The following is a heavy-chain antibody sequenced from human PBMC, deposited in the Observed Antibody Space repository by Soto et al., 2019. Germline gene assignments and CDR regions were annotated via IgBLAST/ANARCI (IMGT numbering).Heavy chain of an antibody. CDR2: IYYSGST. D-gene: IGHD3-10*01. CDR1: GGSISSSSYY. CDR3: ARLGSGRGHYYMDV. J-gene: IGHJ6*03. Sequence: SETLSLTCTVSGGSISSSSYYWGWIRQPPGKGLEWIGSIYYSGSTYYNPSLKSRVTISVDTSKNQFSLKLSSVTAADTAVYYCARLGSGRGHYYMDVWGKGTTVTVSS. V-gene: IGHV4-39*01.